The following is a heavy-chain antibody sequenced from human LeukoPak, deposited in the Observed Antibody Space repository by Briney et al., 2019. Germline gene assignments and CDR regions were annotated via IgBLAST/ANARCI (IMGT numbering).Heavy chain of an antibody. V-gene: IGHV1-69*04. CDR1: GGTFSSYA. Sequence: SVKVSCKASGGTFSSYAIGWVRQAPGQGLEWMGRIIPILGIANYAQKFQGRVTITADKSTSTAYMELSSLRSEDTAVYYCARARGTDAFDIWGQGTMVTVSS. D-gene: IGHD1-14*01. J-gene: IGHJ3*02. CDR3: ARARGTDAFDI. CDR2: IIPILGIA.